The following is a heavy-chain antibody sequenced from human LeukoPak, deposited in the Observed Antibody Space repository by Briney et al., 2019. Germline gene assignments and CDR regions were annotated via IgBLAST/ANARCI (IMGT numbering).Heavy chain of an antibody. CDR3: ARGRDDYSSSLTYFDY. CDR2: ISGSGVGT. J-gene: IGHJ4*02. Sequence: GGSLRLSCAASGFTFSSYAMSWVRQAPGKGLEWVSGISGSGVGTYYADSVKGRFTISRDSSKNTLYLQMNSLRAEDTALYYCARGRDDYSSSLTYFDYWGQGTLVTVSP. CDR1: GFTFSSYA. V-gene: IGHV3-23*01. D-gene: IGHD6-6*01.